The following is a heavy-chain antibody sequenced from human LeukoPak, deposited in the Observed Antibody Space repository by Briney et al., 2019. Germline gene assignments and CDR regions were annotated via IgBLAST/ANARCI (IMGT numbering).Heavy chain of an antibody. CDR2: IKQDGSEK. V-gene: IGHV3-7*01. Sequence: GGSLRLSCAASGFTFSSYWMSWVRQAPGKGLEWVANIKQDGSEKYYVDSVKGRFTISRDNSKNTLYLQMNSLRAEDTAVYYCAKDSAQLRYSSSWPIDYWGQGTLVTVSS. CDR1: GFTFSSYW. J-gene: IGHJ4*02. CDR3: AKDSAQLRYSSSWPIDY. D-gene: IGHD6-13*01.